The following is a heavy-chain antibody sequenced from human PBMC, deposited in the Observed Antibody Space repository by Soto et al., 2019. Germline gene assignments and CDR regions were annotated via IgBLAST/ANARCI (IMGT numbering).Heavy chain of an antibody. CDR2: INPSAITT. D-gene: IGHD2-15*01. CDR1: GYTFTSYY. V-gene: IGHV1-46*01. Sequence: ASVKVSCKASGYTFTSYYIHWVRQAPGQGLEWMGVINPSAITTNYAQNFQDRVTMTRDTSTSTVSMEVSSLRSEDTAVYYCARAAGCSGGSCHAVFDFWGQGALVTVSS. CDR3: ARAAGCSGGSCHAVFDF. J-gene: IGHJ4*02.